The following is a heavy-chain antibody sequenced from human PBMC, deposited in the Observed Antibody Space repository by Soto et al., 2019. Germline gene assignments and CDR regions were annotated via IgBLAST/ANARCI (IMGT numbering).Heavy chain of an antibody. V-gene: IGHV3-53*01. J-gene: IGHJ3*01. CDR1: GFTISGKKY. Sequence: DVQLVESGGGLIQPGESLRLSCAAFGFTISGKKYVAWVRQAPGKGLEWVSALYDLDGSFYAASVKGRFTTSSDSSKTTVYRQMNDLRPDDTAVYYFATWHEREHAYDVWGQGTTVTVSS. D-gene: IGHD1-1*01. CDR2: LYDLDGS. CDR3: ATWHEREHAYDV.